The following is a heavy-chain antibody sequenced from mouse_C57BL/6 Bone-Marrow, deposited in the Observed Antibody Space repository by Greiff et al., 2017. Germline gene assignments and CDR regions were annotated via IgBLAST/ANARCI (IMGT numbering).Heavy chain of an antibody. J-gene: IGHJ1*03. D-gene: IGHD1-1*01. Sequence: VQLQQSGPVLVKPGASVKMSCKASGYTFTDYYMNWVKQSHGKSLEWIGVINPYNGGTSYNQKFKGKATLTVDKSSSTAYMELRSLTSEDSAVYFCARRRGYYYGSTWYFDVWGTGTTVTVSS. CDR1: GYTFTDYY. V-gene: IGHV1-19*01. CDR3: ARRRGYYYGSTWYFDV. CDR2: INPYNGGT.